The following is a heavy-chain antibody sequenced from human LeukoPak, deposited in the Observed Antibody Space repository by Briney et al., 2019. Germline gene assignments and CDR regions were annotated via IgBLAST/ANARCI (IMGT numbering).Heavy chain of an antibody. CDR3: ARTDYDYVWGSYRPTAFDY. D-gene: IGHD3-16*02. J-gene: IGHJ4*02. CDR2: IYHSGST. Sequence: PSETLSLTCAVSGGSISSSNWWSWVRQPPGKGLEWIGEIYHSGSTNYNPSLKSRVTISVDKSKNQFSLKLSSVTAADTVVYYCARTDYDYVWGSYRPTAFDYWGQGTLVTVSS. CDR1: GGSISSSNW. V-gene: IGHV4-4*02.